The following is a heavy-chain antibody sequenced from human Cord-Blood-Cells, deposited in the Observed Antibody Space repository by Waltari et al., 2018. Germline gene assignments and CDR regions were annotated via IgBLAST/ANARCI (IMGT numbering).Heavy chain of an antibody. D-gene: IGHD1-1*01. CDR2: INPNRGGT. CDR1: GYTFTGYY. J-gene: IGHJ3*02. CDR3: ARARTSKVQLERRAFDI. V-gene: IGHV1-2*02. Sequence: QVQLVQSGAEVKKPGASVKVSCKASGYTFTGYYMHWVRQAPGQGLEWMGWINPNRGGTNYAQTFQGRGTMTRDTSISTAYMELSRLRSDDTAVYYCARARTSKVQLERRAFDIWGQGTMVTVSS.